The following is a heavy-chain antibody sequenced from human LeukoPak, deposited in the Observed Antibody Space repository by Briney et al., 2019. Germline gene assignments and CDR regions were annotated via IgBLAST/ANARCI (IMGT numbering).Heavy chain of an antibody. J-gene: IGHJ5*02. CDR2: MYYSGST. CDR3: ASGSETWGLLPKFDFDP. Sequence: PSETLSLTCTVSRDSFSSYYCSWIRQPPGKRVEGMGYMYYSGSTDYNPSLKSRVTISIDTSKNQFSPKRSSATAAGTAIYYCASGSETWGLLPKFDFDPRGQGTLFTVS. CDR1: RDSFSSYY. D-gene: IGHD1-26*01. V-gene: IGHV4-59*01.